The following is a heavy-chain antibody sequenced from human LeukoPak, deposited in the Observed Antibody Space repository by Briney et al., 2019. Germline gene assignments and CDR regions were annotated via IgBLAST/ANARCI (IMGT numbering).Heavy chain of an antibody. J-gene: IGHJ4*02. V-gene: IGHV4-30-4*01. D-gene: IGHD3-10*01. Sequence: PSETLSLTCTVSGGSISSDDYYWSWIRQPPGKGLEWIGYISYSGNTYYNPSLKSRVTISVDTSKNQFSLKLSSVTVADTAVYHCARDRKYGSESLRRLDYWGQGTLVTVSS. CDR3: ARDRKYGSESLRRLDY. CDR2: ISYSGNT. CDR1: GGSISSDDYY.